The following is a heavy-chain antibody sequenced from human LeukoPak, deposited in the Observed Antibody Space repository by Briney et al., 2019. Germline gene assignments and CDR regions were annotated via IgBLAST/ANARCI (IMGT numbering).Heavy chain of an antibody. Sequence: PGGSLRPSCAASGFTFSSYEMNWVRQAPGKGLEWVSYISSGGSTIYYADSVKGRFTISRDNAKSSLYLQMNSLRVEDTAVYYCARRKADDYWGQGTLVTVSS. J-gene: IGHJ4*02. D-gene: IGHD2-15*01. CDR1: GFTFSSYE. CDR3: ARRKADDY. V-gene: IGHV3-48*03. CDR2: ISSGGSTI.